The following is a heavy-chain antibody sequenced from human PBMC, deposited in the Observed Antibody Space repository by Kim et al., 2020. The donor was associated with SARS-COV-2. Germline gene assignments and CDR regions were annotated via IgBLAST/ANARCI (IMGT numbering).Heavy chain of an antibody. CDR1: GGSISNYY. V-gene: IGHV4-59*08. D-gene: IGHD4-17*01. CDR3: ARHGAATTKGFDP. CDR2: IFYSGST. J-gene: IGHJ5*02. Sequence: SETLSLTCTVSGGSISNYYWSWIRQPPGEGLEWLGYIFYSGSTNYNPSLKSRVTISVDTSKNQFSLRLSSVTAADTAVYYCARHGAATTKGFDPWGQGTLVTVSS.